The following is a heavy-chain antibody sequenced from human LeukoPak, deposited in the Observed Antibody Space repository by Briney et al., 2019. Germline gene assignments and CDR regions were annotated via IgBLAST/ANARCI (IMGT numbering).Heavy chain of an antibody. CDR3: PRYILLCDDGDATNY. Sequence: ASVTVSCKASGYTFTSYDVHWVRQATGQGLEWVGWLNPNSGNTGYSQKFQGRVTLTRNTSLTTPYIELSSLRSEDTAVYYCPRYILLCDDGDATNYWGQATLVTVSS. CDR1: GYTFTSYD. J-gene: IGHJ4*02. CDR2: LNPNSGNT. V-gene: IGHV1-8*01. D-gene: IGHD4-17*01.